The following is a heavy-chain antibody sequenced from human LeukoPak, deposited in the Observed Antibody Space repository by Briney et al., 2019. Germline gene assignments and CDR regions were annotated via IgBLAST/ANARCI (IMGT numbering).Heavy chain of an antibody. D-gene: IGHD3-3*01. J-gene: IGHJ6*03. Sequence: QSGGSLRLSCAASGFTFSSYAMSWVRQAPGKGLEWVSAISGSGGSTYYADSVKGRSTISRDNAKNSLYLQMNSLRAEDTAVYYCARAYYDFWSGYYYYYMDVWGKGTTVTVSS. CDR2: ISGSGGST. CDR3: ARAYYDFWSGYYYYYMDV. V-gene: IGHV3-23*01. CDR1: GFTFSSYA.